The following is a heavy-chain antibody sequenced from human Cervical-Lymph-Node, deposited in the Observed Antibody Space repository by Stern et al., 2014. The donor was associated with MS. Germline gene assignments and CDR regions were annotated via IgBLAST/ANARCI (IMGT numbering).Heavy chain of an antibody. CDR2: INPNSGNT. J-gene: IGHJ6*02. CDR3: ARAHEYCSRRRCYFVGFDA. CDR1: GYNFTSYD. Sequence: QVQLVQSGAEVKKPGASVKVSCKASGYNFTSYDINWVRQATGHGFEWMGWINPNSGNTNYAEKFQGRVTMTWDTSISTAYMELSGLRFEDTAVYYCARAHEYCSRRRCYFVGFDAWGQGTTVTASS. D-gene: IGHD2-2*01. V-gene: IGHV1-8*01.